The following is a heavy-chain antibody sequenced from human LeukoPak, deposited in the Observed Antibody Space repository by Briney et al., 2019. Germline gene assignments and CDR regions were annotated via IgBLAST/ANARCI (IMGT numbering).Heavy chain of an antibody. CDR2: ISGSGDST. CDR1: GFTFSSYA. J-gene: IGHJ4*02. D-gene: IGHD1-1*01. CDR3: AKVGPHWNDFSFDY. Sequence: GGSLRLSCAASGFTFSSYAMSWVRQAPGKGLEWVSDISGSGDSTYYADSVKGRFTISRDNSKNTLYLQMNSLGAADTALYYCAKVGPHWNDFSFDYWGQGTLVTVSS. V-gene: IGHV3-23*01.